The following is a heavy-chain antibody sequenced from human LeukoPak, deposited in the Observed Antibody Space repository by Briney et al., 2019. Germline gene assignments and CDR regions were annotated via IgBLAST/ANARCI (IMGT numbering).Heavy chain of an antibody. J-gene: IGHJ5*02. CDR3: ARHQAVPAAMAVNWFDP. V-gene: IGHV4-34*01. CDR2: VNHSGST. CDR1: GGSFSDYW. D-gene: IGHD2-2*01. Sequence: SETLSLTCAVYGGSFSDYWWTWIRQSPGKGLEWIGEVNHSGSTNYNPSLKSRVTISVDTSKNQFSLKLSSVTAADTAVYYCARHQAVPAAMAVNWFDPWGQGTLVTVSS.